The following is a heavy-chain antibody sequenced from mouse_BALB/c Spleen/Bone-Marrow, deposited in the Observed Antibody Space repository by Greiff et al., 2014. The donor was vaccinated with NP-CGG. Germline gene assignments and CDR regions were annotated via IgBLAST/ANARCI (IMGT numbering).Heavy chain of an antibody. Sequence: EVQLQQSGPELVKPGASVKMSCKASGYTFTSYVIHWVKQKPGQGLEWIGYINPYNDATKFNERFKGKATLTSDKSSSTAYMVLSSLTSGDSAVYYCAREGVDYFDYWGQGTTLTVSS. V-gene: IGHV1-14*01. CDR2: INPYNDAT. CDR1: GYTFTSYV. CDR3: AREGVDYFDY. J-gene: IGHJ2*01.